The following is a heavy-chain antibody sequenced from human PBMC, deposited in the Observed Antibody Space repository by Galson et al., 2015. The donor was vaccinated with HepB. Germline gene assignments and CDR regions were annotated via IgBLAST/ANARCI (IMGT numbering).Heavy chain of an antibody. CDR2: ISYDGTGI. CDR3: AKDLVTLIVVNRGNAFHI. J-gene: IGHJ3*02. V-gene: IGHV3-30*18. CDR1: GFAFNSYG. D-gene: IGHD3-22*01. Sequence: SLRLFCAASGFAFNSYGTHWVRQAPGKGLEWVAAISYDGTGIYYADSVKGRFTISRDNSKNTLYLQMNSLRTDDTAVYFCAKDLVTLIVVNRGNAFHIWGQGTKVTVSS.